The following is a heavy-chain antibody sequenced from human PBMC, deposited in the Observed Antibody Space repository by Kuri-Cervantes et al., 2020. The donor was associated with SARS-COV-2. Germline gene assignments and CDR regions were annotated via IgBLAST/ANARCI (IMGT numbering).Heavy chain of an antibody. J-gene: IGHJ6*02. D-gene: IGHD1-26*01. CDR3: ASEVIPNPSEKYAYYGLDV. Sequence: GGSLRLSCAASGLTFSVYGLNWVRQAPGKGLGWVSYISSSSSTIHYADSVKGRFTISRDNAKKSLFLQMNSLRAEDTAVYYCASEVIPNPSEKYAYYGLDVWGQGTTVTVSS. CDR2: ISSSSSTI. CDR1: GLTFSVYG. V-gene: IGHV3-48*01.